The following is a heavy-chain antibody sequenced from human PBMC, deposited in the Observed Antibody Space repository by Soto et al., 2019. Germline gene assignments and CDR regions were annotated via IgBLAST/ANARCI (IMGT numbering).Heavy chain of an antibody. J-gene: IGHJ4*02. CDR1: GGTFSSYA. V-gene: IGHV1-69*13. Sequence: SLKGYCKASGGTFSSYAISWGRQSTGQGLEWMGGIIPIFGTANYAQKFQGRVTITADESTSTAYMELSSLRSEDTAVYYCATPPYAYSSSWYYFDYWGQGTLVTVSS. D-gene: IGHD6-13*01. CDR3: ATPPYAYSSSWYYFDY. CDR2: IIPIFGTA.